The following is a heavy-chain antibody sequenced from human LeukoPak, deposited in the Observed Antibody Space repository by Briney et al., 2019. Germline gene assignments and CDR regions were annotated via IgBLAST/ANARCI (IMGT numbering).Heavy chain of an antibody. V-gene: IGHV1-2*02. Sequence: ASVKVSCKASGYTFTHYFMHWVGQAPGQGLEWMGWINPYSGERKYAQKFQGRVTMTRDTSISTAYMELSSLRSDDTAVYYCARDRQRYFYYWGQGTLVTVSS. CDR3: ARDRQRYFYY. J-gene: IGHJ4*02. CDR1: GYTFTHYF. CDR2: INPYSGER.